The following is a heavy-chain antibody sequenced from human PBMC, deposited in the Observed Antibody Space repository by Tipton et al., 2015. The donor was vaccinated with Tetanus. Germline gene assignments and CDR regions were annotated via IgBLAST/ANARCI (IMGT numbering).Heavy chain of an antibody. CDR1: GASLRGGDHQ. V-gene: IGHV4-61*08. CDR2: ISYSGST. CDR3: ARHMAEHDTRYFDL. D-gene: IGHD3-16*02. Sequence: TLSLTCSVSGASLRGGDHQWNWIRQSPGKGLEWLAYISYSGSTNSNYDLRSRITISRDTSRNQFSLKLTSVTAADTAVYFCARHMAEHDTRYFDLWGQGTKVTVSS. J-gene: IGHJ3*01.